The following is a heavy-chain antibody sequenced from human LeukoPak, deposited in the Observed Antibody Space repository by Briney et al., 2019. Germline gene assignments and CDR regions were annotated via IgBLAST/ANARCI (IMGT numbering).Heavy chain of an antibody. D-gene: IGHD1-14*01. V-gene: IGHV3-7*01. CDR3: ARSNPNRNALDL. CDR1: GFTLNSYL. Sequence: GGSLRLSCAASGFTLNSYLMSWVRQAPGRGLEWVANIKKDGSEESYLDSVKGRFTVSRDNAKNSLNLQMNSLRGEDTAVYYCARSNPNRNALDLWGQGTMVTISS. J-gene: IGHJ3*01. CDR2: IKKDGSEE.